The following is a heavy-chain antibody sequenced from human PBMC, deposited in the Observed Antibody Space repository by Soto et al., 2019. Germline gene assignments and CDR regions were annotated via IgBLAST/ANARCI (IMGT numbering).Heavy chain of an antibody. V-gene: IGHV1-3*01. CDR2: INAGNGNT. CDR3: ARGPGGPDGPGDY. CDR1: GYTFTSYA. Sequence: QVKLVQSGAEVKKPGASVKVSCKASGYTFTSYAMQWVRQAPGQRLEWMGWINAGNGNTKYSQKFQGRVTITSDTDASTAYMELSSLESEDTAVYYCARGPGGPDGPGDYWGQGTLVTVSS. J-gene: IGHJ4*02. D-gene: IGHD2-15*01.